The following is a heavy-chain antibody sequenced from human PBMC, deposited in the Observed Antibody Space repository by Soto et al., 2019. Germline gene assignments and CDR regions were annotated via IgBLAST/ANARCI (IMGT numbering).Heavy chain of an antibody. Sequence: QVQLVQSGAEVKKPGSSVKVSCKASGGTFSSYAISWVRQAPGQGLEWMGGIIPIFGTANYAQKFQGRVKITADESTSTAYMELSSLRSEDTAVYYCAGEFQGGDCYARCSAPRFDYCGQGTVVTVSS. CDR3: AGEFQGGDCYARCSAPRFDY. CDR1: GGTFSSYA. J-gene: IGHJ4*02. V-gene: IGHV1-69*01. CDR2: IIPIFGTA. D-gene: IGHD2-21*02.